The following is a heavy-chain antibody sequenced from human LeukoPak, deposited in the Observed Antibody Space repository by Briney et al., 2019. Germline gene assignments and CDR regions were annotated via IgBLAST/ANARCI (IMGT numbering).Heavy chain of an antibody. CDR2: IFYDGSYK. J-gene: IGHJ4*02. Sequence: PGGSLRLSCAASGFTFSSYAMHWVRQAPGKGLEWVALIFYDGSYKYYADSVKGRFTISRDNSKKTPYLQMNSLRVEDTAVYYCARELERLFDYWGQGALVTVSS. V-gene: IGHV3-30*04. D-gene: IGHD1-1*01. CDR3: ARELERLFDY. CDR1: GFTFSSYA.